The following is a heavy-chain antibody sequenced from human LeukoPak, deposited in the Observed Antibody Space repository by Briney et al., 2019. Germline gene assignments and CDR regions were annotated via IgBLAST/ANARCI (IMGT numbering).Heavy chain of an antibody. CDR1: GGSFSGYY. V-gene: IGHV4-34*01. J-gene: IGHJ4*02. CDR2: INHSGST. Sequence: SETLSLTCAVYGGSFSGYYWSWIRQPPGKGLEWIGEINHSGSTNYNPSLKSRVTISVDTSKNQFSLKLSSVTAADTAVYYCARGGLWLAYFDYWGQGTLVTVSS. D-gene: IGHD6-19*01. CDR3: ARGGLWLAYFDY.